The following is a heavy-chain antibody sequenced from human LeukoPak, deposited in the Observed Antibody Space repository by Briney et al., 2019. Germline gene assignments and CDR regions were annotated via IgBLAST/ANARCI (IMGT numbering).Heavy chain of an antibody. CDR3: ARASIVGATVVDY. D-gene: IGHD1-26*01. CDR1: GGSFSGYY. J-gene: IGHJ4*02. V-gene: IGHV4-34*01. Sequence: SETLSLTCAVYGGSFSGYYWSWIRQPPGKGLEWIGEINHSGSTNYNPSLKSRVTISVDTSKNQFSLKLSSVTAADTAVYYCARASIVGATVVDYWGQGTLVTVSS. CDR2: INHSGST.